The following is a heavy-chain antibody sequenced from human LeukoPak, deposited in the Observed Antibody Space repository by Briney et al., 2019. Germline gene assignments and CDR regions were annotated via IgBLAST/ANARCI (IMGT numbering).Heavy chain of an antibody. CDR2: ISWNSGSI. CDR1: GFTFDDYA. V-gene: IGHV3-9*03. CDR3: AKDTSGGFWYFDL. Sequence: PGGSLRLSCAASGFTFDDYAMHWVRQAPGKGLEWVPGISWNSGSIGYADSVKGRFTISRDNAKNSLYLQMNSLRAEDMALYYCAKDTSGGFWYFDLWGRGTLVTVSS. D-gene: IGHD1-26*01. J-gene: IGHJ2*01.